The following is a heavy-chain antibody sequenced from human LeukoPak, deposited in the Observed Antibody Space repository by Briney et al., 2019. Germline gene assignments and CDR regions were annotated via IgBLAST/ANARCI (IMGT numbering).Heavy chain of an antibody. CDR2: ISSSSSYI. J-gene: IGHJ4*02. D-gene: IGHD3-10*01. V-gene: IGHV3-21*01. CDR1: GFTFSSYS. CDR3: ARGADNSGSFVILDY. Sequence: GGSLRLSCAASGFTFSSYSMNWVRQAPGKGLEWVSSISSSSSYIYYADSVKGRSTISRDNAKNSLYLQMNSLRAEDTAVYYCARGADNSGSFVILDYWGQGTLVTVSS.